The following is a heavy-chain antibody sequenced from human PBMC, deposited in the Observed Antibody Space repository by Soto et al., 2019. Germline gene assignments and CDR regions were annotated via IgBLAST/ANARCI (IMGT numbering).Heavy chain of an antibody. J-gene: IGHJ6*02. CDR2: INPNSGGT. V-gene: IGHV1-2*04. CDR1: GYTFTDYH. CDR3: ARDGGSNGMDV. Sequence: QVQLVQSGAEVKKPGASVKVSCKTSGYTFTDYHMHWMRQAPGQGLEWMGWINPNSGGTNYAQKFQGWVTMTRETSISTVYMELTRLRSDDTAVYFCARDGGSNGMDVWGQGTTVTVSS. D-gene: IGHD1-26*01.